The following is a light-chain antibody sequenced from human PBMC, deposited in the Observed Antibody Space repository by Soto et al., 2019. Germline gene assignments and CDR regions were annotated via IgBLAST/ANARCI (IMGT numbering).Light chain of an antibody. J-gene: IGLJ2*01. CDR1: TSNIGSNT. CDR3: AAWDDSLNGVV. CDR2: RHN. V-gene: IGLV1-44*01. Sequence: QSVLTQPPSASGTPGQRVTISCSGSTSNIGSNTVNWYHHLPGTAPKLLIYRHNQRPSGVPDRFSGSGSGTSASLAIGGLRSEDEADYYCAAWDDSLNGVVFGGGTKLTVL.